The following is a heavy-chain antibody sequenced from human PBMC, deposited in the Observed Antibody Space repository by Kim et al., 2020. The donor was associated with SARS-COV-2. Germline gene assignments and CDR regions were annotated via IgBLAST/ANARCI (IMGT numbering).Heavy chain of an antibody. J-gene: IGHJ6*02. V-gene: IGHV4-31*03. CDR3: VRDALKNRVPLGDDYYYGMDV. Sequence: SETLSLTCTVSGGSISSGGYYWSWIRQHQGQGLEWIGYIYYSGSTYYNPSLKSRVTISADTSKNQFSLKLSTVTAADTAVYYCVRDALKNRVPLGDDYYYGMDVWGQGTTVTVSS. CDR1: GGSISSGGYY. CDR2: IYYSGST. D-gene: IGHD2-21*02.